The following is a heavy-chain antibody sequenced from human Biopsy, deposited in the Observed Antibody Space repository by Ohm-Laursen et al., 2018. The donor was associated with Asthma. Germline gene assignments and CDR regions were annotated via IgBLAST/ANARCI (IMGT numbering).Heavy chain of an antibody. J-gene: IGHJ4*02. CDR3: ARGDSSNWSHYYFDY. Sequence: SLRLCCSASGFAVSRDYMFWVRQARGKGLEWVSVIYSGGTSHTAESVRGRFTISRDYSKNTLYLQMHSLRAEDTAVYYCARGDSSNWSHYYFDYWGQGTLVTVSS. CDR1: GFAVSRDY. V-gene: IGHV3-53*01. CDR2: IYSGGTS. D-gene: IGHD3-22*01.